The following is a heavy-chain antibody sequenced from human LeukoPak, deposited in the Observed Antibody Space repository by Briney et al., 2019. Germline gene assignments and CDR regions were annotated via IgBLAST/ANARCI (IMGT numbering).Heavy chain of an antibody. CDR3: AREVIVGATYFDY. D-gene: IGHD1-26*01. CDR2: IYSGGST. CDR1: GFTVSSNY. Sequence: PGGSLRLSCAASGFTVSSNYMSWVRQAPGKGLEWVSVIYSGGSTYYADSVKGRFTISRDNSKNTLYLQMNSLRAEDTAVYYCAREVIVGATYFDYWGQGTLVTVSS. V-gene: IGHV3-53*01. J-gene: IGHJ4*02.